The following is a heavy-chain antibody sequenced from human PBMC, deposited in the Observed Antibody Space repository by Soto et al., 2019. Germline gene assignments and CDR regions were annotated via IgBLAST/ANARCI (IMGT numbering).Heavy chain of an antibody. V-gene: IGHV5-10-1*01. J-gene: IGHJ6*02. Sequence: PGESLKISCKGSGYSFTSYWISWVRQMPGKGLEWMGRIDPSDSYTNYSPSFQGHVTISADKSISTAYLQWSSLRASETAMYYCARRLPHYYYGMDVWGQGTTVTVSS. D-gene: IGHD6-25*01. CDR1: GYSFTSYW. CDR3: ARRLPHYYYGMDV. CDR2: IDPSDSYT.